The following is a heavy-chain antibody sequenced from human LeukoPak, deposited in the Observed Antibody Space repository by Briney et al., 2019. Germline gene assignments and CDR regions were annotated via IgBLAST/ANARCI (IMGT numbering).Heavy chain of an antibody. CDR3: ARQISDYYYYYIDV. CDR1: GGSISSSHYY. V-gene: IGHV4-39*01. CDR2: IYYSGTT. D-gene: IGHD3-10*01. J-gene: IGHJ6*03. Sequence: ASETLSLTCTVSGGSISSSHYYWGWIRQTPGKGLEWIGTIYYSGTTYYNPSLESRATISEDTSKNQFSLTFRSVTAADTAVYYCARQISDYYYYYIDVWGKGTTVTVSS.